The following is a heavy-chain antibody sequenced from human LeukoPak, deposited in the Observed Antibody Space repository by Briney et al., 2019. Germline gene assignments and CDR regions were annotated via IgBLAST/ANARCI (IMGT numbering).Heavy chain of an antibody. D-gene: IGHD3-22*01. V-gene: IGHV1-2*06. Sequence: ASVKVSCKASGYTFTGYYMHWVRQAPGQGLEWMGRINPNSGGTSYAQKFQGKVTMTRDTSISTAYMELSRLRSEDTAVYYCARVEGSSGYNPWDYWGQGTLVTVSS. J-gene: IGHJ4*02. CDR3: ARVEGSSGYNPWDY. CDR2: INPNSGGT. CDR1: GYTFTGYY.